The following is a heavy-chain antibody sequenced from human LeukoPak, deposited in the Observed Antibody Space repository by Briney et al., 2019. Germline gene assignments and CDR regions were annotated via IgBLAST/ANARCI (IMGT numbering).Heavy chain of an antibody. J-gene: IGHJ4*02. D-gene: IGHD1-26*01. CDR2: ISWDGGST. Sequence: GGSLRLSCAASGFTFDDYAMHWVRQAPGKGLEWVSLISWDGGSTYYADSVKGRFTISRDNSKNSLYLQMNSLRAEDTALYYCAKETKVGAAYYFDYWGQGTLVTVSS. CDR1: GFTFDDYA. V-gene: IGHV3-43D*03. CDR3: AKETKVGAAYYFDY.